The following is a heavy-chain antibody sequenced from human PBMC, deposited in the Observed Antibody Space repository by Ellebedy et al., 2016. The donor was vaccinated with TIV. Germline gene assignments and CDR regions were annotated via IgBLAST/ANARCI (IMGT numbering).Heavy chain of an antibody. D-gene: IGHD3-10*01. CDR1: GGSITSGDYY. CDR3: AGRVWFGELFHFDY. Sequence: MPSETLSLTCTVSGGSITSGDYYWSWIRQPPGKGLEWIGYISYSGSTYYNPSLKSRVTISVDTSKNQFSLKLNSVTAADTAVYYCAGRVWFGELFHFDYWGQGTLVTVSS. J-gene: IGHJ4*02. V-gene: IGHV4-30-4*01. CDR2: ISYSGST.